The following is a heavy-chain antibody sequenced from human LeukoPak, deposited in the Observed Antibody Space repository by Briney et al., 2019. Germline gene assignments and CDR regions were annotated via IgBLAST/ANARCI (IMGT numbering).Heavy chain of an antibody. D-gene: IGHD3-9*01. CDR1: GGSFISEA. Sequence: GASVKVSCKAFGGSFISEAISWVRQAPGQGLEWMGGIIPIFGTANYAQKLQGRVTMTTDTSTSTAYMELRSLRSDDTAVYYCASLDGDYWGQGTLVTVSS. CDR2: IIPIFGTA. V-gene: IGHV1-69*05. J-gene: IGHJ4*02. CDR3: ASLDGDY.